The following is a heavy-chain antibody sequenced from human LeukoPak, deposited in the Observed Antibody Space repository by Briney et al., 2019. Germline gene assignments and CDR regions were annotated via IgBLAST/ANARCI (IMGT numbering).Heavy chain of an antibody. V-gene: IGHV3-30*03. Sequence: GGSLRLSCAASGFTFSSYGMHWVRQAPGKGLEWVAAISYDGSNKYYADSVKGRFTISRDNSKNTLYLEMNSLRAEGTAVYYCVGDPLFDYWGQGTLVTVSS. CDR3: VGDPLFDY. CDR2: ISYDGSNK. CDR1: GFTFSSYG. J-gene: IGHJ4*02.